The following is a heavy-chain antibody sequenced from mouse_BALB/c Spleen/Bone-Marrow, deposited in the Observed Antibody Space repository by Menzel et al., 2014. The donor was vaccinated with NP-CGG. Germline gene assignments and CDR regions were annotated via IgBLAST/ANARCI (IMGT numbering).Heavy chain of an antibody. D-gene: IGHD1-1*01. Sequence: EVHLVASGGGLVQPGGSLKLSCAASGFDFSRYWMSWVRQAPGKGLEWIGEINPDSSTINYTPSLKDKFIISRDNAKNTLYLQMSKVRSEDTALYYCERLSYYGRFAYWGQGTLVTVSA. CDR3: ERLSYYGRFAY. CDR2: INPDSSTI. V-gene: IGHV4-1*02. CDR1: GFDFSRYW. J-gene: IGHJ3*01.